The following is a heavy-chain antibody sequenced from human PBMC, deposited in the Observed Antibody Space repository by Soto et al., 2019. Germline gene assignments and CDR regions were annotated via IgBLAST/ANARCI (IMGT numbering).Heavy chain of an antibody. J-gene: IGHJ4*02. V-gene: IGHV4-59*01. Sequence: NPSETLSLTCSVSGGSISSYYWSWIRQPPGKGLEWIGYIYYSGSTNYNPSFKSLVTISVDTSKNQFSLKLSSVTAADTAVYYCARARVEMAFDYWGQGTLVTVSS. CDR3: ARARVEMAFDY. CDR1: GGSISSYY. CDR2: IYYSGST.